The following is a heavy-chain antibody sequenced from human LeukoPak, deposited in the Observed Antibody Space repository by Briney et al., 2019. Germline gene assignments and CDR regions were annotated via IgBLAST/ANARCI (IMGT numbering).Heavy chain of an antibody. CDR1: GGSISSSSYY. CDR2: IYCSGST. D-gene: IGHD6-13*01. Sequence: SETLSLTCTVSGGSISSSSYYWGWIRQPPGKGLEWIGSIYCSGSTYYNPSLKSRVTISVDTSKNQFSLKLSSVTAADTAVYYCAVGYSSSWSDYWGQGTLVTVSS. J-gene: IGHJ4*02. V-gene: IGHV4-39*01. CDR3: AVGYSSSWSDY.